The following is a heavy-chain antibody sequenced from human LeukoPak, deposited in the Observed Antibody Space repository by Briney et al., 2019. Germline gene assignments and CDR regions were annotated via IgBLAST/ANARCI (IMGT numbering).Heavy chain of an antibody. CDR2: INPSGGST. Sequence: ASVKVSCKASGYTFTSHYMHWVRQAPGQGLEWMGIINPSGGSTSYAQKFQGRVTMTRDTSSSTAYMELSRLRSDDTAMYYCAKDQGRGYTYGLYYFDYWGQGTLVTVSS. D-gene: IGHD5-18*01. CDR3: AKDQGRGYTYGLYYFDY. J-gene: IGHJ4*02. CDR1: GYTFTSHY. V-gene: IGHV1-46*01.